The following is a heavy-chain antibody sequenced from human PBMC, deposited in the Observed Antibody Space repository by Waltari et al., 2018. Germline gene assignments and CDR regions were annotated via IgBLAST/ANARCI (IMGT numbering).Heavy chain of an antibody. CDR2: IWYDGSNK. V-gene: IGHV3-33*01. CDR1: GFPFISYG. J-gene: IGHJ4*02. D-gene: IGHD6-13*01. CDR3: ARDVPGIAAAADY. Sequence: QVQLVESGGGVVQPGRSLRLSCAASGFPFISYGMHWVLQAPGKGLEWVAVIWYDGSNKYYADSVKGRFTISRDNSKNTLYLQMNSLRAEDTAVYYCARDVPGIAAAADYWGQGTLVTVSS.